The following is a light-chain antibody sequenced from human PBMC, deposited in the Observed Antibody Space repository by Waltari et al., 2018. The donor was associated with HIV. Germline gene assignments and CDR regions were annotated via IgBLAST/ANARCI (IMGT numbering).Light chain of an antibody. CDR1: QLVAEY. Sequence: SYELTQPPSVSVSPGQTASITCSGAQLVAEYACWYQQKPGQSPVLVIYHDNKRPPGIPERFSGSNSGNTATLTISGTQAMDEADYYCQAWDSSTAVFGGGTKLTVL. V-gene: IGLV3-1*01. CDR3: QAWDSSTAV. J-gene: IGLJ2*01. CDR2: HDN.